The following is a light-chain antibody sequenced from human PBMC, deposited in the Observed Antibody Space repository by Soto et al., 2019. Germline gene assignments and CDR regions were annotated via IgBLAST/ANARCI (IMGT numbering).Light chain of an antibody. J-gene: IGLJ1*01. CDR3: TSYTNTSLLRTV. V-gene: IGLV2-14*01. CDR2: EVT. CDR1: SGDVGGYGY. Sequence: QSALPQPASVSGSPGQSITISCTGSSGDVGGYGYVSWYQQHPGKAPKLIIYEVTKRPSGVSNRFSGSKSGNTASLTISGLQSDDEADYYCTSYTNTSLLRTVFGTGTKVTVL.